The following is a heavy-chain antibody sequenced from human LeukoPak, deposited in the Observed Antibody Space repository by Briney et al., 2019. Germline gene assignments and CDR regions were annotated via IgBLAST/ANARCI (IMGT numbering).Heavy chain of an antibody. D-gene: IGHD5-18*01. Sequence: QSQTLSLTCAISGDSVSSNSATWNWIRQSPSRGLEWLGRTYYRSKWYNNYAVSVKSRITIIPDTSNNQFSLQLNSVTPEDTAVYYCARDKGGGVDTALAYWGQGTLVTVSS. V-gene: IGHV6-1*01. CDR2: TYYRSKWYN. CDR1: GDSVSSNSAT. J-gene: IGHJ4*02. CDR3: ARDKGGGVDTALAY.